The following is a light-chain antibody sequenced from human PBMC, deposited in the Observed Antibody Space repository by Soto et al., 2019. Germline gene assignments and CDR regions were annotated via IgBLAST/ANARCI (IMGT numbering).Light chain of an antibody. CDR3: SSYTSSSTPVV. J-gene: IGLJ2*01. CDR2: DVS. V-gene: IGLV2-14*01. Sequence: QSVLTQPASVSGSPGQSITISCTVTSSDVGGYNYVSWYQQHPGKAPKLMIYDVSNRPSGVSNRFSGSKSGNTASLTISGLQAEDEADYYCSSYTSSSTPVVFGGGTKVTVL. CDR1: SSDVGGYNY.